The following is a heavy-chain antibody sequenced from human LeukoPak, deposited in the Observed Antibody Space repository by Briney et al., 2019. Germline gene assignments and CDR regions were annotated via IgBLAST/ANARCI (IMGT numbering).Heavy chain of an antibody. J-gene: IGHJ4*02. CDR1: GGTFSSYA. D-gene: IGHD5-18*01. V-gene: IGHV1-69*04. CDR3: ASIQTANWDY. Sequence: PSVKVSCKASGGTFSSYAISWVRQAPGQGLEWMGRIIPIFGIANYAQKFQGRVTITADKSTSTAYMELSSLRSEDTAVYYCASIQTANWDYWGQGTLVTVSS. CDR2: IIPIFGIA.